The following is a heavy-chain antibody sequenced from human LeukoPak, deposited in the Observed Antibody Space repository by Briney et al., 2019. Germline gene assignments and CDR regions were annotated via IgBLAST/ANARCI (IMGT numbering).Heavy chain of an antibody. CDR1: GFTFSSYW. J-gene: IGHJ4*02. Sequence: PGGSLRLSCAASGFTFSSYWMHWVRQAPGKGLVWVSRINSDGSSTSYADSVKGRFTISRDNAKNTLYLQMNSLRAEDTAVYYCARDWGCSSTSCYGTLDYWGQGTLVTVSS. D-gene: IGHD2-2*01. V-gene: IGHV3-74*01. CDR3: ARDWGCSSTSCYGTLDY. CDR2: INSDGSST.